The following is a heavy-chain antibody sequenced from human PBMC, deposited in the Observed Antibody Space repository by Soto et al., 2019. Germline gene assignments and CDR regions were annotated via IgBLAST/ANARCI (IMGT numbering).Heavy chain of an antibody. D-gene: IGHD6-6*01. CDR3: GRVVYCSSSGDNWFDP. V-gene: IGHV6-1*01. CDR2: TYYRSKWYN. Sequence: SQTLSLTCAISGDSVSSNSAAWNWIRQSPSRGLEWLGRTYYRSKWYNDYAVSVKSRITINPDTSKNQFSLQLNSVAPEDTAVYSCGRVVYCSSSGDNWFDPWGQGTLVTVSS. CDR1: GDSVSSNSAA. J-gene: IGHJ5*02.